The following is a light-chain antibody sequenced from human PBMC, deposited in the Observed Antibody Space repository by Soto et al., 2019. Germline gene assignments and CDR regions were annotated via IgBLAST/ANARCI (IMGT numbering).Light chain of an antibody. Sequence: EIVLTQSPGTLSLSPGERATLSCRASHSVSRTYLAWYQQKPGQAPRLLMYGASDRATGTPGRFSGSGSGTDFALTISGLEPEDSALYYCQQFDDSVTFGQGTRLDIK. CDR2: GAS. J-gene: IGKJ5*01. V-gene: IGKV3-20*01. CDR1: HSVSRTY. CDR3: QQFDDSVT.